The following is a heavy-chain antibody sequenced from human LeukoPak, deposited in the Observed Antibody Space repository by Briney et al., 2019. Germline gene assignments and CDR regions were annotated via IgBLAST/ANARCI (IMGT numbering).Heavy chain of an antibody. CDR2: IIPIFGTA. V-gene: IGHV1-69*05. J-gene: IGHJ4*02. D-gene: IGHD2-15*01. CDR1: GGSFSSEA. Sequence: SVKVSCKAFGGSFSSEAISWVRQAPGQGLEWMGGIIPIFGTANYAQKFQGRVTITTDKSTSTAYMKVSSLRSEDTAVYYCGRKAGDCGGGSCYSIDYWGQGTLVTVSS. CDR3: GRKAGDCGGGSCYSIDY.